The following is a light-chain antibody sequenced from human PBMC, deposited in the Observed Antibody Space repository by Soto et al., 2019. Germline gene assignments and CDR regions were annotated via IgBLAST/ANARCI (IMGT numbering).Light chain of an antibody. CDR1: SSDVGGYNY. Sequence: QSALTQPPSASGSPGQSVTISCTGTSSDVGGYNYVSWYQQHPGKAPKLMIYEVSKRPSGVPDRFSGYKSGNTASLIVSGLQAEDEADYYCSSYAGSNNLRVFGGGTKLTVL. CDR2: EVS. V-gene: IGLV2-8*01. CDR3: SSYAGSNNLRV. J-gene: IGLJ2*01.